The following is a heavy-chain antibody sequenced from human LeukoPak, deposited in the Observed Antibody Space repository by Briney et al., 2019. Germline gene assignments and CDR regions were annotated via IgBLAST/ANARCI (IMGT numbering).Heavy chain of an antibody. Sequence: PSETLSLTCAVYGGSFSGYYWSWIRQPPGKGLEWIGEINHSGSTNYNPSLKSRVTISVDTSKNQFSLKLSSVTAADTAVYYCARAQYSSSWYDYWGRGTLVTVSS. CDR1: GGSFSGYY. CDR2: INHSGST. CDR3: ARAQYSSSWYDY. V-gene: IGHV4-34*01. J-gene: IGHJ4*02. D-gene: IGHD6-13*01.